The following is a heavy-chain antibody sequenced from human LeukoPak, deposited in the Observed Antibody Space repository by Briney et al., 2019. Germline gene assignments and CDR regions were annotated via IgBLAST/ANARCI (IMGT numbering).Heavy chain of an antibody. Sequence: GQSLKISCEASGYSFSNYWIGWVRQVPGKGLEWMGIIYPGDSDTKYSPSFQGQVTISADRSVSTAYLQWSSLKASDTAMYYCATHLSNTPNYWGQGTLVTVSS. V-gene: IGHV5-51*01. CDR3: ATHLSNTPNY. D-gene: IGHD2/OR15-2a*01. J-gene: IGHJ4*02. CDR1: GYSFSNYW. CDR2: IYPGDSDT.